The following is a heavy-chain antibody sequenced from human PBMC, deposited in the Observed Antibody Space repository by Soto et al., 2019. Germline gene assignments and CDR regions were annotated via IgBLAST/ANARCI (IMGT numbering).Heavy chain of an antibody. V-gene: IGHV3-33*01. Sequence: QVQLVESGGGVVQPGTSLRLSCVASGFTLSSHVIHWVRQAPGKGLEWVAVIRYDGSNKNYAHSVKGRFTISRDNSKNTVDVEMSSLGAEDTAVYYCAREGFCSTTSCPFDYWGQGTLVTVSS. D-gene: IGHD2-2*01. CDR1: GFTLSSHV. J-gene: IGHJ4*02. CDR3: AREGFCSTTSCPFDY. CDR2: IRYDGSNK.